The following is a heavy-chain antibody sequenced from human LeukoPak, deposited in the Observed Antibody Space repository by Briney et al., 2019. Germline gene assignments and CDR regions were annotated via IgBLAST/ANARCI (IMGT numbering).Heavy chain of an antibody. CDR2: IWYDGSNK. V-gene: IGHV3-33*01. CDR3: ARDPTYYDILTGYSMGAFDI. J-gene: IGHJ3*02. Sequence: PGGSLRLSCAASGFTFSSYGMHWVRQAPGKGLEWVAVIWYDGSNKYYADSVKGRFTISRDNSKNTLYLQMNSLRAEDTAVYYCARDPTYYDILTGYSMGAFDIWGQGTMVTVSS. D-gene: IGHD3-9*01. CDR1: GFTFSSYG.